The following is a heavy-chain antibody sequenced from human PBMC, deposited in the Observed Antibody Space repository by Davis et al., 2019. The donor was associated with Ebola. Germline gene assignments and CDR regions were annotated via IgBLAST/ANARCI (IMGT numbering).Heavy chain of an antibody. Sequence: SVKVSCKASGGTFSSYAISWVRQAPGQGLEWMGGIIPIFGTANYAQKFQGRVTITADKSTSTAYMELSSLRSEDTAVYYCARALISGSGWYWFDPWGQGTLVTVSS. CDR1: GGTFSSYA. V-gene: IGHV1-69*06. J-gene: IGHJ5*02. D-gene: IGHD6-19*01. CDR2: IIPIFGTA. CDR3: ARALISGSGWYWFDP.